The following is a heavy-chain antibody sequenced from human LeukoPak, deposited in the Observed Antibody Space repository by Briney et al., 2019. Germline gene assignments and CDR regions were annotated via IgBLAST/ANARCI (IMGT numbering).Heavy chain of an antibody. D-gene: IGHD2-15*01. CDR1: GGSISSGDYY. J-gene: IGHJ5*02. Sequence: PSETLSLTCTVSGGSISSGDYYWSWIRQPPGKGLEWIGYIYYSGSTYYNPSLKSRVTISVDTSKNQFSLKLSSVTAADTAVYYCARDPGCSGGSCYSGWFDPWGQGTLVTVSS. CDR3: ARDPGCSGGSCYSGWFDP. V-gene: IGHV4-30-4*02. CDR2: IYYSGST.